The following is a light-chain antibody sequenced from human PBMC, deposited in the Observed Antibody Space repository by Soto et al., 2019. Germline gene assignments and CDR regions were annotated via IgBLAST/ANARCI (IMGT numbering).Light chain of an antibody. CDR2: EVS. V-gene: IGLV2-14*01. Sequence: QSALTQPASVSGSPGQTITISCTGTSSDVGVYNYVSWYQQHPGKAPKLMIYEVSNRPSGVSNRFSGSKSGNTASLTISGLQAEDEADYYCSSYTSSSTFYGFGTGTKVTVL. CDR1: SSDVGVYNY. J-gene: IGLJ1*01. CDR3: SSYTSSSTFYG.